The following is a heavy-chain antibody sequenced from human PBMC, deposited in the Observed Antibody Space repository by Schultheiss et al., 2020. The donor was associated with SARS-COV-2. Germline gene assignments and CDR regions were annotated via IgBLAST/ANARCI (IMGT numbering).Heavy chain of an antibody. CDR3: ARNSGSYGGEDY. CDR2: IYYSGST. Sequence: SETLSLTCTVSGGSTSSGGYYWRWIRHHPGKGLEWIEYIYYSGSTHYTPSLKSLVTISVDTSKNQFSLKLSSVTAADTAVYYCARNSGSYGGEDYWGQGTLVTVSS. CDR1: GGSTSSGGYY. J-gene: IGHJ4*02. V-gene: IGHV4-31*01. D-gene: IGHD1-26*01.